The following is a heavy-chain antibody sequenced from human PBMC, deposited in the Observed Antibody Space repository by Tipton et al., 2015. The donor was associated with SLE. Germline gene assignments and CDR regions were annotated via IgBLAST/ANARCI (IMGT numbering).Heavy chain of an antibody. CDR2: INHSGST. D-gene: IGHD6-13*01. CDR3: ARRKGPYSSSWYH. CDR1: GGSFSCYY. V-gene: IGHV4-34*01. Sequence: TLSLTCAVYGGSFSCYYWSWIRQPPGKGLEWIGEINHSGSTNYNPSLKSRVTISVDTSKNQFSLKLSSVTAADTAVYYCARRKGPYSSSWYHWGQGTLVTVSS. J-gene: IGHJ5*02.